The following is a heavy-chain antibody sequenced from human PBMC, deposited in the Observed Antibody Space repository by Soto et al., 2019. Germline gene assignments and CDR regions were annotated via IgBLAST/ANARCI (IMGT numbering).Heavy chain of an antibody. CDR2: INTDGSST. CDR1: GFTIRTYW. CDR3: ARDPPDE. J-gene: IGHJ4*02. V-gene: IGHV3-74*01. Sequence: GGSLRLSCAASGFTIRTYWMHWVRQAPGEGLVWVSRINTDGSSTIYADSVKGRFTISRDNAKNTLYLQMNSLRAEDTAVYYCARDPPDEWGQGTPVTVSS. D-gene: IGHD2-2*01.